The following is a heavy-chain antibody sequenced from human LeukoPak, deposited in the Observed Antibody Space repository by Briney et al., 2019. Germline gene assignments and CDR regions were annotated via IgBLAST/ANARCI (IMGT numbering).Heavy chain of an antibody. V-gene: IGHV4-39*01. CDR2: VYYSGST. CDR1: GGSVSSGNYY. J-gene: IGHJ4*02. Sequence: SETLSLTCTVSGGSVSSGNYYWSWIRQPPGKGLEWIGSVYYSGSTSYNPPLKSRVTISVDTSKNQFSLKLNSVTAADTAVYYCARPLTGYSYFDYWGQGTLVTVSS. CDR3: ARPLTGYSYFDY. D-gene: IGHD3-9*01.